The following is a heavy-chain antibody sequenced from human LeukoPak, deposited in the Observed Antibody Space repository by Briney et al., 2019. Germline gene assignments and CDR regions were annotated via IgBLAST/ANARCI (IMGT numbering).Heavy chain of an antibody. D-gene: IGHD3-16*01. CDR2: IYTSGST. V-gene: IGHV4-61*02. CDR3: ARYPSVLTDFDY. Sequence: PSETLSLTCTVSGVSISSGSYYWSWIRQPAGKGLEWIGRIYTSGSTNYNPSLKSRVTISVDTSKNQFSLKLSSVTAADTAVYYCARYPSVLTDFDYWGQGTLVTVPS. J-gene: IGHJ4*02. CDR1: GVSISSGSYY.